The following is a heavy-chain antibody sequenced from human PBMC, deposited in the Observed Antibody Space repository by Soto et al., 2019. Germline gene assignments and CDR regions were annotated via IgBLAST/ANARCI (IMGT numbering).Heavy chain of an antibody. Sequence: RASVKVSCKASGGTFSSYAISWVRQAPGQGLEWMGGIIPIFGTANYAQKFQGRVTITADKSTSTAYMELSSLRSEDTAVYYCARGSSSSWYFDYWGQGTLVTVSS. D-gene: IGHD6-6*01. CDR1: GGTFSSYA. J-gene: IGHJ4*02. CDR3: ARGSSSSWYFDY. CDR2: IIPIFGTA. V-gene: IGHV1-69*06.